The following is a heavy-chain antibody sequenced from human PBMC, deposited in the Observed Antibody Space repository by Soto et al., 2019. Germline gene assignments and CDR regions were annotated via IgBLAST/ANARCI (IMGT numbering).Heavy chain of an antibody. V-gene: IGHV4-59*12. CDR2: IYYSGST. J-gene: IGHJ5*02. D-gene: IGHD2-2*01. CDR1: GASISSNY. Sequence: SETLSLTCTVSGASISSNYWSWIRQSPGKGLEWIGYIYYSGSTNYNPSPKSRVTISVDRSKNQFSLKLSSVTAADTAVYYCARVPDRWGQGTLVTVSS. CDR3: ARVPDR.